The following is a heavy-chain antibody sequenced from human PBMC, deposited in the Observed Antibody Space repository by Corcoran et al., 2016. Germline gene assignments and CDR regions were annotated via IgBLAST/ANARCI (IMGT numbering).Heavy chain of an antibody. J-gene: IGHJ4*02. Sequence: QVQLVQSGAEVKKPGASVKVSCKASGYTFTSYYMHWVRQAPGQGLEWMGIINPGGGSTSYAQKFQGRVTMTRDTSTNTDYMELNSLRSEDTAVYYCARGRWSSSSVLYYLDYWGQGTLVTGS. CDR1: GYTFTSYY. D-gene: IGHD6-6*01. V-gene: IGHV1-46*01. CDR3: ARGRWSSSSVLYYLDY. CDR2: INPGGGST.